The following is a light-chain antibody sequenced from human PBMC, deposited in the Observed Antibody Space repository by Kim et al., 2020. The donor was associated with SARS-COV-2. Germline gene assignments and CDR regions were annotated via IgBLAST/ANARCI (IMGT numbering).Light chain of an antibody. CDR3: QQYGSSPS. CDR1: PSITSTY. Sequence: EIVLTQSPGTLSLSPGERATLSCRASPSITSTYLAWYQQKLGQAPRLLIYGASTRATDIPDRFSGSGSATDFTLTISRLEPEDFAVYYCQQYGSSPSFGQGTRLVIK. J-gene: IGKJ5*01. CDR2: GAS. V-gene: IGKV3-20*01.